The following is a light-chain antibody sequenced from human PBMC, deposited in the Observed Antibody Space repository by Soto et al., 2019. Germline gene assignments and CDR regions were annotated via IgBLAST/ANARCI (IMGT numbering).Light chain of an antibody. J-gene: IGKJ3*01. Sequence: EIVLTQSPGTLSLSPGERATLSCMASQSVSSSYLAWYQQKTGQAPRLLIYGASSRATGIPDRFSGSGSGPDFTLTISRLEPEDFAAYYCQQYGSSPFTFAPGTEVDI. CDR1: QSVSSSY. CDR2: GAS. CDR3: QQYGSSPFT. V-gene: IGKV3-20*01.